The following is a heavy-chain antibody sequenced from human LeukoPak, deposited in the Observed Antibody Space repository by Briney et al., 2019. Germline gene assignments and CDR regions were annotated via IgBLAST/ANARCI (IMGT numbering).Heavy chain of an antibody. CDR3: ARDRRIAVAGQFYYYGMDV. D-gene: IGHD6-19*01. CDR1: GGSVSSGSYY. J-gene: IGHJ6*04. V-gene: IGHV4-61*01. Sequence: SETLSLNCTVSGGSVSSGSYYWSWIRQPPGKGLEWIGYIYYSGSTNYNPSLKSRVTISVDMSKNQFSLKLSSVTAADTAVYYCARDRRIAVAGQFYYYGMDVWGKGTTVTVSS. CDR2: IYYSGST.